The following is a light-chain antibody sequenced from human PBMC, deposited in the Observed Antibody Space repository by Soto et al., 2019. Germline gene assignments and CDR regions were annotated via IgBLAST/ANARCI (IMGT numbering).Light chain of an antibody. CDR3: PQYGSSPWT. CDR2: GAS. Sequence: VLTQSPGTLSLSPWERATLSCRASQSVSSSYLAWYQQKPGQAPRLIIYGASSRATGIPDRFSGRGSGTDFTLTISRLEPEDFAVYSCPQYGSSPWTFGQGTKVDI. CDR1: QSVSSSY. J-gene: IGKJ1*01. V-gene: IGKV3-20*01.